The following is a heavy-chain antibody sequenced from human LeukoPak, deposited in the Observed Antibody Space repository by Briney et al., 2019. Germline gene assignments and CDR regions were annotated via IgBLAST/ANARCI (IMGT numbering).Heavy chain of an antibody. D-gene: IGHD3-22*01. CDR3: ARGNYYDSSGGLDY. J-gene: IGHJ4*02. Sequence: SGGSLRLSWAASEFTVSSNYMSWVRQAPGKGLEWVSVIYSGGSTYYADSVKGRFTISRDNSKNTLYLQMNSLRAEDTAVYYCARGNYYDSSGGLDYWGQGTLVTVSS. V-gene: IGHV3-66*02. CDR1: EFTVSSNY. CDR2: IYSGGST.